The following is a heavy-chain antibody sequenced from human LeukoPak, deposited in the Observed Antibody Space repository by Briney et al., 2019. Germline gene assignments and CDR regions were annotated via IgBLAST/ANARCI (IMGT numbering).Heavy chain of an antibody. V-gene: IGHV1-2*06. J-gene: IGHJ4*02. CDR2: INPRSGGT. D-gene: IGHD5-12*01. Sequence: ASVKVSCKASGYTFTGFYIHFVRQAPGQGLEWMGRINPRSGGTTYSQQFQGRVTMTRDTSISAAYMELSSLRSDDTAVYYCARSAGYSGYDYGFDYWGQGTLVTVSS. CDR1: GYTFTGFY. CDR3: ARSAGYSGYDYGFDY.